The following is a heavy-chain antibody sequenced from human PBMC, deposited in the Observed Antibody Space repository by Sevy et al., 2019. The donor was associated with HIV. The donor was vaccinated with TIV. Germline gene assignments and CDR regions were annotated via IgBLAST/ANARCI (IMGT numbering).Heavy chain of an antibody. Sequence: GGSLRLSCATFGFNFRNSWMAWVRQTPGKGLEFLADIKQDGYETYYVDSVKGRFTISRDNAKNSLHLQMNSLRAEDTAMYFCVRDKEEAPSVLDYWGQGTPVTVS. J-gene: IGHJ4*02. V-gene: IGHV3-7*03. CDR1: GFNFRNSW. CDR2: IKQDGYET. D-gene: IGHD3-10*02. CDR3: VRDKEEAPSVLDY.